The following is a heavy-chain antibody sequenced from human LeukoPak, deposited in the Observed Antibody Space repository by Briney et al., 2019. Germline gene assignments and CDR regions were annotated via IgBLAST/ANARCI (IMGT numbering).Heavy chain of an antibody. D-gene: IGHD1-26*01. Sequence: SETLSLTCTVSSGSISNYYWSWIRQPAGKGLEWIGRIYTSGSTTYNPSLKSRLTISIDTSKNQFSLKLSSVTAADTAVYYCARAGSGSYYARGMIAFDIWGQGTMVTVSS. CDR2: IYTSGST. V-gene: IGHV4-4*07. CDR1: SGSISNYY. J-gene: IGHJ3*02. CDR3: ARAGSGSYYARGMIAFDI.